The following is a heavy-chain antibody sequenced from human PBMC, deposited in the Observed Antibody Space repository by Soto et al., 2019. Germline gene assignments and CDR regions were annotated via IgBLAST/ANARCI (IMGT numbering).Heavy chain of an antibody. CDR1: GGTFSSYA. Sequence: QVQLVQSGAEVKKPGSSVTVSCKASGGTFSSYAISWVRQAPGQGLEWMGGIIPIFGTANYAQKFQGRVTSTADESTSTAYMELSSLRSEDTDVYYCAREVLQYPPHWFDPWGQGTLVTVSS. CDR2: IIPIFGTA. V-gene: IGHV1-69*01. J-gene: IGHJ5*02. D-gene: IGHD4-4*01. CDR3: AREVLQYPPHWFDP.